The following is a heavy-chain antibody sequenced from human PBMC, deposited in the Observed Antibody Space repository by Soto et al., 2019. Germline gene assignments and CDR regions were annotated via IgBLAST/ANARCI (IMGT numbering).Heavy chain of an antibody. D-gene: IGHD6-19*01. CDR2: VFHTGTT. CDR3: ARSAGWYAVHT. V-gene: IGHV4-4*02. Sequence: QVQLQESGPGLVKPSGTLSLTCAVSGDSVSSPYYWCWVRQPPGKGLEWIGEVFHTGTTSYNPSPSNRATISMDKSNNQFSLHLRSVTAAETAVYYCARSAGWYAVHTWGPGTLVIVSS. J-gene: IGHJ5*02. CDR1: GDSVSSPYY.